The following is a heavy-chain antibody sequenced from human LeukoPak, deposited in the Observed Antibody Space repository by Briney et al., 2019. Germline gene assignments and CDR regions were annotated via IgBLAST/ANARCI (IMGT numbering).Heavy chain of an antibody. CDR2: INTDGSRT. V-gene: IGHV3-74*01. CDR3: VRVPSGTWYLDY. Sequence: GGSLRLSCAAYGFTFSSYWMHWVRQAPGKGLVWVSRINTDGSRTSYADSVKGRFTISRDNAKNTLYLQMNSLRAEDTAVYYCVRVPSGTWYLDYWGQGTLVTVSS. CDR1: GFTFSSYW. J-gene: IGHJ4*02. D-gene: IGHD3-10*01.